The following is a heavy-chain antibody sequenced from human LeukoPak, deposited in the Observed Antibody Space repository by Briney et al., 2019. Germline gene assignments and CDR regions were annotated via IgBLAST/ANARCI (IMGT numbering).Heavy chain of an antibody. J-gene: IGHJ6*02. CDR2: ISSSSSTI. V-gene: IGHV3-48*04. CDR3: AREGAGYRGYDYDYFYAMDV. D-gene: IGHD5-12*01. Sequence: GGSLRLSCAASGLTFSSYSTNWVRQAPGKGLEWVSYISSSSSTIYYAHSVKGRFTISRDNAKNSVYLQMSSLRAEDTALYYCAREGAGYRGYDYDYFYAMDVWGQGTTVTVSS. CDR1: GLTFSSYS.